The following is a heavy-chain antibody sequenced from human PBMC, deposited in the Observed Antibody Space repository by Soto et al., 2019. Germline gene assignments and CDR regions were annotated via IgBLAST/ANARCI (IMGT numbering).Heavy chain of an antibody. D-gene: IGHD6-19*01. V-gene: IGHV3-21*01. Sequence: LRLSCAASGFTFSSYSMNWVRQAPGKGLEWVSSISSSSSYIYYADSVKGRFTISRDNAKNSLYLQMNSLRAEDTAVYYCAREISGWYYFDYWGQGTLVTVSS. CDR3: AREISGWYYFDY. CDR2: ISSSSSYI. J-gene: IGHJ4*02. CDR1: GFTFSSYS.